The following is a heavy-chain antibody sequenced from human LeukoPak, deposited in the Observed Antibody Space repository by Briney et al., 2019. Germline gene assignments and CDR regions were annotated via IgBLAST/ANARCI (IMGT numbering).Heavy chain of an antibody. CDR1: GFTFSSYS. D-gene: IGHD6-25*01. J-gene: IGHJ4*02. Sequence: PGGSLRLSCAASGFTFSSYSMNWVRQAPGKGLEWVSSISSSSSYIYYADSVKGRFTISRDNAKNSLYLQMHSLRADDTAVYYCARSIAGARFDYWGQGTLVTVSS. V-gene: IGHV3-21*01. CDR2: ISSSSSYI. CDR3: ARSIAGARFDY.